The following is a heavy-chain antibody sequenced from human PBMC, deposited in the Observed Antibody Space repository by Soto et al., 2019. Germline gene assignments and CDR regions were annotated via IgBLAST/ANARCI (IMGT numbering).Heavy chain of an antibody. CDR1: GFTVSSYY. CDR2: IYSGGST. J-gene: IGHJ6*03. CDR3: ARWARTHEWSSGGYMDV. V-gene: IGHV3-66*01. Sequence: EVQLVESGGGLVQPGGSLRLSCAVSGFTVSSYYMSWVRQAPGKGLEWVSIIYSGGSTYYADSVKGRFTISRDNSQSSLYLQMNSLRAGSTAVYYCARWARTHEWSSGGYMDVWGKVTPVTVAS. D-gene: IGHD2-8*02.